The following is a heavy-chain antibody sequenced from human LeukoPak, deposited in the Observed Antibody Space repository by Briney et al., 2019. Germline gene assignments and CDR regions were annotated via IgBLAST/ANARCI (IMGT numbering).Heavy chain of an antibody. D-gene: IGHD3-22*01. J-gene: IGHJ6*03. Sequence: RASVKVSCKASGYTFTGYYMHWVRQAPGQGLECMGWINPNSGGTNYAQKFQGRVTMTRDTSISTAYMELSRPRSDDTAVYYCARERYYDSSGSGLYYYMDVWGKGTTVTVSS. CDR2: INPNSGGT. CDR1: GYTFTGYY. V-gene: IGHV1-2*02. CDR3: ARERYYDSSGSGLYYYMDV.